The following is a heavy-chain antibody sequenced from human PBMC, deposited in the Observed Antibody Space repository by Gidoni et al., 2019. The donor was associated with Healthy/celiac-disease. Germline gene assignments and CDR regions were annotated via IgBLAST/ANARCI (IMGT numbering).Heavy chain of an antibody. CDR1: GGSISSGDYY. Sequence: QVQLQESGPGLVKPSQTLSLTCTVSGGSISSGDYYWSWIRQPPGKGLEWIGYIYYSGSTYYNPSLKSRVTISVDTSKNQFSLKLSSVTAADTAVYYCARALPGYGDYFTPEEYGMDVWGQGTTVTVSS. J-gene: IGHJ6*02. D-gene: IGHD4-17*01. CDR2: IYYSGST. V-gene: IGHV4-30-4*01. CDR3: ARALPGYGDYFTPEEYGMDV.